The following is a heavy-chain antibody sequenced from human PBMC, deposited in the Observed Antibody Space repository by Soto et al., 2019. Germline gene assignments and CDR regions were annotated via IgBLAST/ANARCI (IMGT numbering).Heavy chain of an antibody. D-gene: IGHD2-2*01. CDR3: ATQAEGYLAGPLDF. V-gene: IGHV3-23*01. J-gene: IGHJ4*02. CDR1: GLTFDTYA. Sequence: GGSLRLSCAASGLTFDTYAMTWVRQPPVKGLEWVSVIGGNGDGGASYYADSVRGRFTISRDNSKNTLYLQMNSLRVEDTAIYSCATQAEGYLAGPLDFWGRGTMVTVSS. CDR2: IGGNGDGGAS.